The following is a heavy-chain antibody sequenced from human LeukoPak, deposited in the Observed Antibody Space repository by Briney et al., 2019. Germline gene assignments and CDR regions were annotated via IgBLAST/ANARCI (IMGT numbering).Heavy chain of an antibody. D-gene: IGHD3-10*01. CDR2: IRDSTTT. CDR3: SRGGFYGSGVDAFDI. V-gene: IGHV4-59*12. CDR1: GGSINSYY. J-gene: IGHJ3*02. Sequence: PSETLSLTCTVSGGSINSYYWTWIRQPPGKGLQWIGYIRDSTTTFQSSSLKSRVTMLEDRSKNQVSLKLDSVTAADTAVYYCSRGGFYGSGVDAFDIXGXGTMVTVSS.